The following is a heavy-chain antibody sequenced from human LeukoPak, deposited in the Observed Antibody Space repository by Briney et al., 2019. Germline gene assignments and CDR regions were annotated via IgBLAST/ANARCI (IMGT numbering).Heavy chain of an antibody. CDR3: AKDPHYGDHGAFDY. CDR1: GFTLSSYA. D-gene: IGHD4-17*01. V-gene: IGHV3-23*01. J-gene: IGHJ4*02. CDR2: ISGSGGST. Sequence: PGGSLRLSCAASGFTLSSYAMSWVRQAPGKGLEWVSAISGSGGSTYYADSVKGRFTISRDNSKNTLYLQMNSLRAEDTAVYYCAKDPHYGDHGAFDYWGQGTLVTVSS.